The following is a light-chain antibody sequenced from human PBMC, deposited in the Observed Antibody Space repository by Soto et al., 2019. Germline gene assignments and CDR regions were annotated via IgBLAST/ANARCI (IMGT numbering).Light chain of an antibody. CDR2: EAS. V-gene: IGLV2-14*02. CDR3: SLYTSENTYV. CDR1: SSDVGSYNL. Sequence: QSVLTQPASVSGSPGQSITISCTGTSSDVGSYNLVSWYQQHPGKAPKLMIYEASNRPSGVPDRFSGSKSGNTASLTISGLQAADEADYYCSLYTSENTYVFGTGTKVTVL. J-gene: IGLJ1*01.